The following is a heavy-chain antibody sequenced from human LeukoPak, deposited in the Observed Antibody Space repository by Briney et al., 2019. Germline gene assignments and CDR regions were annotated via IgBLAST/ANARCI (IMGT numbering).Heavy chain of an antibody. CDR1: GYTFTSYE. CDR2: MNPNSGNT. J-gene: IGHJ4*02. V-gene: IGHV1-8*03. D-gene: IGHD2-2*01. Sequence: GASVKVSCKASGYTFTSYEINWVRQATGQGLEWMGWMNPNSGNTGYAQKFQGRVTITRNTSISTAYMELSSLRSEDTAVYYCARGSRYCSSTSCSYYFDYWGQGTLVTVSS. CDR3: ARGSRYCSSTSCSYYFDY.